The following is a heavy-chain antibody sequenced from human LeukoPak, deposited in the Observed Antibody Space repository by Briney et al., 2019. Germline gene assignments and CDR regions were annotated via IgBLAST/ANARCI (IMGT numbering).Heavy chain of an antibody. J-gene: IGHJ4*02. CDR3: ARGTALWLQFQN. CDR1: GYTFTSYD. CDR2: MNPNSGNT. D-gene: IGHD5-24*01. Sequence: ASVKVSCKASGYTFTSYDINWVRQATGQGLEWMGWMNPNSGNTGYAQKFQGRVTMTRNTSISTAYMELSSLRSEDTAVYYCARGTALWLQFQNWGQGTLVTVSS. V-gene: IGHV1-8*01.